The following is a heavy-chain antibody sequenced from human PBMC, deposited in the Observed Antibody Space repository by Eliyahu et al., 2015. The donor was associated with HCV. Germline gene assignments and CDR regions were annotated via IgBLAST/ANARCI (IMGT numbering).Heavy chain of an antibody. D-gene: IGHD3-9*01. J-gene: IGHJ5*02. Sequence: QLQLQESGPGLVKPSETLSLTCGVSGGSIFSATYTWGWIRQPPGKGLQWIGTISSSGSTYYNPSLKSRVTISVDTSKNQFSLRLTSVTAEDTAVYYGARLPTGYPNWFDTWGQGTLVTVSS. CDR1: GGSIFSATYT. CDR3: ARLPTGYPNWFDT. CDR2: ISSSGST. V-gene: IGHV4-39*01.